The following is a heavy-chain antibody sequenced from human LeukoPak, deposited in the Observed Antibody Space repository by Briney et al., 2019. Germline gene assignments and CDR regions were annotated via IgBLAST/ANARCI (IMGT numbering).Heavy chain of an antibody. V-gene: IGHV3-11*04. J-gene: IGHJ4*02. Sequence: MPGGSLRLSCAASGFTFDDYGMSWIRQAPGKGLEWVSYISISGTTIYYADSVKGRFTISRDNAKNSLYLQMNSLRAEDTAVYYCARTPRMVRGVDFDYWGQGTLVTVSS. D-gene: IGHD3-10*01. CDR1: GFTFDDYG. CDR2: ISISGTTI. CDR3: ARTPRMVRGVDFDY.